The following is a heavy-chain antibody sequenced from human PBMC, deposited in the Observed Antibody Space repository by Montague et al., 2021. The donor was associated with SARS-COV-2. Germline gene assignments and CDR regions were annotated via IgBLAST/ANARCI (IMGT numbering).Heavy chain of an antibody. CDR1: GGSFSGYY. Sequence: SETLSLTCGVSGGSFSGYYWSWIRQPPGKGLQWIGGINHSGSTNYNSSLNSRGTISLDTSKNQFSLKLTSVSAADTAVYYCARGLGGHGTIFGVVFYWGQGTLVTVSS. V-gene: IGHV4-34*01. CDR3: ARGLGGHGTIFGVVFY. CDR2: INHSGST. J-gene: IGHJ4*03. D-gene: IGHD3-3*01.